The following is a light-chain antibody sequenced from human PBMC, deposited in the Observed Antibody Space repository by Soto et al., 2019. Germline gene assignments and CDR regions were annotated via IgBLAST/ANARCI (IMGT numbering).Light chain of an antibody. J-gene: IGKJ1*01. Sequence: DIQMTQSPSTLSASVGDRVTITCRASQSMNDWLAWYQQKPGKAPKVLIYDASSLQSGVPSRFSGSGSGTEFTLTIDSLXSDDVAXYYCLRYNAFSQTFGQGTKVEI. CDR2: DAS. CDR1: QSMNDW. V-gene: IGKV1-5*01. CDR3: LRYNAFSQT.